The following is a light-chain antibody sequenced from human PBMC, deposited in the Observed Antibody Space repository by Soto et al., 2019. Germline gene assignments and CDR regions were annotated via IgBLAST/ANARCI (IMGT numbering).Light chain of an antibody. CDR3: AAWDDSLNGYV. Sequence: QSVLTQPPSASGTPGQMVTISCSGGSSNIGTNAVNWYQQLPGTAPKLLIYNNNQRPSGVPDRFPGSKSGTSASLAISGLQSEDEADYYCAAWDDSLNGYVFGTGTKVTVL. J-gene: IGLJ1*01. CDR2: NNN. CDR1: SSNIGTNA. V-gene: IGLV1-44*01.